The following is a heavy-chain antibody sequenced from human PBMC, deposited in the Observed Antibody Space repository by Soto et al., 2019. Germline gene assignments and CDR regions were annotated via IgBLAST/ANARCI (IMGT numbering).Heavy chain of an antibody. J-gene: IGHJ2*01. CDR3: PKPGPSDILTNCYFDL. CDR1: GDSISSSSYY. V-gene: IGHV4-39*01. CDR2: IYYSGTT. D-gene: IGHD3-9*01. Sequence: KPSKTLSLTCIVSGDSISSSSYYWVWIRQPPGKGLEWIGSIYYSGTTYYNPSLESRVTISIDTSKNQFSLKVSSLTAADTAVYYCPKPGPSDILTNCYFDLGGRDTLVTFSS.